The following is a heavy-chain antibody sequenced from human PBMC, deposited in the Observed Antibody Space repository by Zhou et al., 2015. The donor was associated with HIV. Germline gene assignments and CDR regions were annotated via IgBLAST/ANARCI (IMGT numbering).Heavy chain of an antibody. D-gene: IGHD2/OR15-2a*01. CDR1: GGTFSSHA. J-gene: IGHJ3*02. V-gene: IGHV1-69*01. CDR3: AREMSNRAVDPGVVGAFDI. CDR2: IIPIVGIP. Sequence: QVQLVQSGAEVKKPGSTVTVSCKASGGTFSSHAIVWVRQAPGHGLEWMGGIIPIVGIPKYASKFQGRVTIVADESTSTSYMEVTSLRSKDTAVYYCAREMSNRAVDPGVVGAFDIWGQGTMVTVSS.